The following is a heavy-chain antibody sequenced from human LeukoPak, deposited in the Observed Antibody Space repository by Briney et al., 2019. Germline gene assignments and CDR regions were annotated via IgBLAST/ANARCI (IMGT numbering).Heavy chain of an antibody. V-gene: IGHV1-69*04. D-gene: IGHD2-21*01. J-gene: IGHJ3*02. CDR3: ASSKDIVVVTGAFDI. CDR2: IFPILGMA. CDR1: GGTFSSYA. Sequence: ASVKVSCKASGGTFSSYAISWVRQAPRQGLEWMGRIFPILGMANYAQKFQGRVTITADKSTSTAYMELSSLRSEDTAVYYCASSKDIVVVTGAFDIWGQGIMVTVSS.